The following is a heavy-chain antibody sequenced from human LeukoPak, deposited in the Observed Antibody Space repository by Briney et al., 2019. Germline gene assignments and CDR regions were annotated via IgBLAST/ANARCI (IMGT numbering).Heavy chain of an antibody. CDR3: AKVEYDFWSGLDYFDY. V-gene: IGHV3-7*01. CDR2: IKQDGSEK. Sequence: PGGSLRLSCTASAFTFSDYWMSWVRQAPGKGLEWVANIKQDGSEKYFVDSVKGRFTISRDNTKNSLYLQMNSLRAEDTAVYYCAKVEYDFWSGLDYFDYWGQGTLVTVSS. CDR1: AFTFSDYW. D-gene: IGHD3-3*01. J-gene: IGHJ4*02.